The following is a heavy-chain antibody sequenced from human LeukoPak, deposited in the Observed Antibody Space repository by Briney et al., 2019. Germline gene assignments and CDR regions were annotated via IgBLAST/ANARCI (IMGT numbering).Heavy chain of an antibody. Sequence: ASVKVSCKASGYTLTSYYMHWVRQAPGQGLEWMGIINPSGGSTSYAQKFQGRVTMTRDTSTSTVYMELSSLRSEDTAVYYCARDSRVTTVVIRRYFDYWGQGTLVTVSS. CDR1: GYTLTSYY. J-gene: IGHJ4*02. CDR3: ARDSRVTTVVIRRYFDY. V-gene: IGHV1-46*01. CDR2: INPSGGST. D-gene: IGHD4-23*01.